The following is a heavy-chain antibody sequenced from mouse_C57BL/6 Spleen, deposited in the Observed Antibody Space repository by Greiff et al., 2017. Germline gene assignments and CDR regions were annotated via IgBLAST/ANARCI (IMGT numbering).Heavy chain of an antibody. CDR2: IDPSDSYT. CDR3: AREEGY. J-gene: IGHJ2*01. CDR1: GYTFTSYW. V-gene: IGHV1-59*01. Sequence: QVQLKQPGAELVRPGTSVKLSCKASGYTFTSYWMHWVKQRPGQGLEWIGVIDPSDSYTNYNQKFKGKTTLTVDTSSSTAYMQLSSLTSEDSAVYYCAREEGYWGQGTTLTVSS.